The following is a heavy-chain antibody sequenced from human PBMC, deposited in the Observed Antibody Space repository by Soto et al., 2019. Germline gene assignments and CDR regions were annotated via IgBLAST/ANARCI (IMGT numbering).Heavy chain of an antibody. D-gene: IGHD3-22*01. CDR2: IDPSDSQT. Sequence: GESLKISCKGSGYSFAGYWITWVRQKPGKGLEWMGRIDPSDSQTYYSPSFRGHVTISVTKSITTVFLQWSSLRSEDTAVYYCARDRGYSYGATYYYDSSGYTLPYYFDYWGQGTLVTVSS. J-gene: IGHJ4*02. V-gene: IGHV5-10-1*01. CDR3: ARDRGYSYGATYYYDSSGYTLPYYFDY. CDR1: GYSFAGYW.